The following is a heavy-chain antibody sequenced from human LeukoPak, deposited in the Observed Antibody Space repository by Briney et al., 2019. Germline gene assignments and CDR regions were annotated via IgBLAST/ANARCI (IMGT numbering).Heavy chain of an antibody. D-gene: IGHD3-10*01. CDR1: GFTFSSYA. V-gene: IGHV3-23*01. J-gene: IGHJ3*02. CDR3: AKDQLTGSVSYSPQDAFDI. CDR2: ISGSGGST. Sequence: GGSLRLSCAASGFTFSSYAMSWVRQAPGKGLEWVSAISGSGGSTYYADSVKGRFTISRDNSKNTLYLQMNSLRAEDTAVYYCAKDQLTGSVSYSPQDAFDIWGQGTMVTVSS.